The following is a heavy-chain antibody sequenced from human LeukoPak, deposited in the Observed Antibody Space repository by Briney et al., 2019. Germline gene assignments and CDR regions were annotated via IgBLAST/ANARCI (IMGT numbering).Heavy chain of an antibody. Sequence: GGSLRLSCAASGFTVSSNYMTWVRQAPGKGLEWVSVIYSGGTTYYTDSVKGRFTISRDNSKNTLYLQMNSLRAEDTAVYYCARDWDSSSWYFYYWGQGTLVTVSS. J-gene: IGHJ4*02. CDR2: IYSGGTT. D-gene: IGHD6-13*01. V-gene: IGHV3-66*02. CDR3: ARDWDSSSWYFYY. CDR1: GFTVSSNY.